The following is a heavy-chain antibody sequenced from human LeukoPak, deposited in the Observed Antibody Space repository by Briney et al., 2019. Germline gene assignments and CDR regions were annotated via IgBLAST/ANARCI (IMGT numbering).Heavy chain of an antibody. Sequence: ASVKVSCKASGYTFTSYYMHWVRQAHGQGLEWMGIINPSGGSTSYAQKFQGRVTMTRDTSTSTVYMELSSLRSEDTAVYYCARDHVITIFGVVNSFDYWGQGTLVTVSS. J-gene: IGHJ4*02. V-gene: IGHV1-46*03. CDR3: ARDHVITIFGVVNSFDY. CDR1: GYTFTSYY. D-gene: IGHD3-3*01. CDR2: INPSGGST.